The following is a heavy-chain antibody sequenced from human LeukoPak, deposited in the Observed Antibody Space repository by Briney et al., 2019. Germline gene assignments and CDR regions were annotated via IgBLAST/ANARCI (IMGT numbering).Heavy chain of an antibody. CDR2: INHSGST. D-gene: IGHD6-13*01. CDR3: ARARRDRIAAAGRGSWFDP. CDR1: GGSFSGYF. J-gene: IGHJ5*02. Sequence: SSETLSLTCAVYGGSFSGYFWSWIRQPPGKGLEWSGEINHSGSTNYNPSLKSRVTISVDTSKNQFSLKLSSVTAADTAVYYCARARRDRIAAAGRGSWFDPWGQGTLVTVSS. V-gene: IGHV4-34*01.